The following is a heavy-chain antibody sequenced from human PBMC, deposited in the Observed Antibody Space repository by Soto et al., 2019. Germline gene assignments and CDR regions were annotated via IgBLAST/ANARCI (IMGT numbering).Heavy chain of an antibody. CDR3: AKEGTAEWIHYYYPTDV. J-gene: IGHJ6*02. CDR1: GFNFSSFA. D-gene: IGHD5-18*01. V-gene: IGHV3-23*01. Sequence: EVQLLESGGGLVQPGGSLRLSCAGSGFNFSSFAMTWVRQAPGKGLEWVSTISGSGGSRFYAASVKGRFTLTRDNSKDTVYLQMNSLRVEDTAFYYRAKEGTAEWIHYYYPTDVWGRGTPVTVSS. CDR2: ISGSGGSR.